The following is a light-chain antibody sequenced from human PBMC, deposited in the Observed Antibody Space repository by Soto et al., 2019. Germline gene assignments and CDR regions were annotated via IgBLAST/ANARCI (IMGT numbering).Light chain of an antibody. CDR1: SSNIGTNY. Sequence: QLVLTQPPSASGTPGQRVTISCSGSSSNIGTNYVSWYQQLPGTAPKLLIYRNNQRPSGVPDRFSGSKSGTSASLAINGLRSEDEADYYCAAWDDSLSGWVLGGGTKVTVL. CDR2: RNN. J-gene: IGLJ3*02. V-gene: IGLV1-47*01. CDR3: AAWDDSLSGWV.